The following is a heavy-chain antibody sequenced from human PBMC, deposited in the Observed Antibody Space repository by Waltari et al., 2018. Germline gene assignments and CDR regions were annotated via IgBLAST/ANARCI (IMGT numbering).Heavy chain of an antibody. D-gene: IGHD6-19*01. J-gene: IGHJ3*01. Sequence: EVQLLESGGGVVHPGGSLRLSCAAAGFTFGSYAMIWVRQAPGKGLEVVSASSATGGTTYYRDSVKGRFTISRDNSKNTVYLQMNSPGVEDTAIYYCAKDSLYSSGWPDGFDVWGQGTKVTVSS. V-gene: IGHV3-23*01. CDR2: SSATGGTT. CDR3: AKDSLYSSGWPDGFDV. CDR1: GFTFGSYA.